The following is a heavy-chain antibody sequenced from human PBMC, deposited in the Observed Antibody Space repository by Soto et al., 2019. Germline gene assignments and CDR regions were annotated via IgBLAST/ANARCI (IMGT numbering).Heavy chain of an antibody. CDR1: GCSIRSYY. CDR3: ARDFTVTTLGYYYYYGMDV. V-gene: IGHV4-4*07. D-gene: IGHD4-17*01. J-gene: IGHJ6*02. Sequence: SETLALTCPVSGCSIRSYYWSWIRQPAGKGLEWIGRIYTSGSTNYNPSLKSRVTMSVDTSKNQFSLKLSSVTAADTAVYYCARDFTVTTLGYYYYYGMDVWGQGTTVTVSS. CDR2: IYTSGST.